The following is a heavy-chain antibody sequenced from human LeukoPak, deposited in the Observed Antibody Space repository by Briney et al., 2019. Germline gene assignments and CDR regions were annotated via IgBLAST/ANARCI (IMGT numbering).Heavy chain of an antibody. J-gene: IGHJ3*02. V-gene: IGHV3-23*01. CDR2: ISGSGGST. Sequence: PGGSLILSCAASGFTFSSYAMSWVRQAPGKGLEWVSAISGSGGSTYYADSVKGRFTISRYNSKNTLYLQMNSLRAEDTAVYYCASGTPAAIRTYAFDIWGQGTMVTVSS. D-gene: IGHD2-2*01. CDR1: GFTFSSYA. CDR3: ASGTPAAIRTYAFDI.